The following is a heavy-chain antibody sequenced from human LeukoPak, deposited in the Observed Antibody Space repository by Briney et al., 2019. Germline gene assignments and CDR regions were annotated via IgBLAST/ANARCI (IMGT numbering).Heavy chain of an antibody. CDR1: GGSISSYY. D-gene: IGHD6-13*01. CDR2: IYYSGST. J-gene: IGHJ4*02. Sequence: PSETLSLTCTVSGGSISSYYWSWIRQPPGKGLEWIGYIYYSGSTYYNPSLKSRVTISVDTSKNQFSLKLSSVTAADTAVYYCARGDSSSWYLYYFDYWGQGTLVTVSS. CDR3: ARGDSSSWYLYYFDY. V-gene: IGHV4-59*08.